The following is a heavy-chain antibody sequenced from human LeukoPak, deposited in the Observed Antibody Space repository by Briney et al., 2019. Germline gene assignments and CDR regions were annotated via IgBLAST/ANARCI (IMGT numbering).Heavy chain of an antibody. J-gene: IGHJ6*03. CDR2: ISGDGGST. CDR1: GSTFDDYA. Sequence: PGGSLRLSCAASGSTFDDYAMHWVRQAPGKGLEWVSLISGDGGSTYYADSVKGRFTISRDNSKNSLYLQMNSLRTEDTALYYCAKDVGYCSGGSCYSPSYYMDVWGKGATVTVSS. CDR3: AKDVGYCSGGSCYSPSYYMDV. V-gene: IGHV3-43*02. D-gene: IGHD2-15*01.